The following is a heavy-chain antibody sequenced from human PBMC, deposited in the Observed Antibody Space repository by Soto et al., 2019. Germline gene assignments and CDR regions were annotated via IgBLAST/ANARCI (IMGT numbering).Heavy chain of an antibody. CDR2: MFYGGGT. CDR3: ARDRGRRPLLDWAMDV. D-gene: IGHD6-6*01. Sequence: QVQLRESGPGLVRPSQTLSLTCTVSGGSISSGDYYWSWIRQLPGKGLEYIGYMFYGGGTYYNPSLKSRLTISVDTSKNHFSLNLTSVTAADTAVYFCARDRGRRPLLDWAMDVWGQGTTVIVSS. V-gene: IGHV4-31*03. J-gene: IGHJ6*02. CDR1: GGSISSGDYY.